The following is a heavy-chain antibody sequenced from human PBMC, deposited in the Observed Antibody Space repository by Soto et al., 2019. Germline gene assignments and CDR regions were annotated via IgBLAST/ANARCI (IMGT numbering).Heavy chain of an antibody. CDR3: ATGTEGLGRLDYYYYVMDV. CDR2: FDPEDGET. D-gene: IGHD1-1*01. J-gene: IGHJ6*02. CDR1: GYTLTELS. Sequence: ASVKVSCKVSGYTLTELSMHWVRQAPGKGLEWMGGFDPEDGETIYAQKFQGRVTMTEDTSTDTAYMELSSLRSEDTAVYYCATGTEGLGRLDYYYYVMDVWGQGTTVTVSS. V-gene: IGHV1-24*01.